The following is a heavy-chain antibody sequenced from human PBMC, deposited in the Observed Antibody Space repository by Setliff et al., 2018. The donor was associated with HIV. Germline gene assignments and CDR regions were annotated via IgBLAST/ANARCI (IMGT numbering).Heavy chain of an antibody. CDR3: AKDFLPSLLVDTSHFDY. J-gene: IGHJ4*02. D-gene: IGHD5-18*01. Sequence: PGGSLRLSCEASAFIFSSYGMHWVRQAPGKGLEWIAFIRYDGSNKYYADSVKGRFTISRDNSKNTLYLEMTSLRAEDTAVYHCAKDFLPSLLVDTSHFDYWGQGTLVTVSS. V-gene: IGHV3-30*02. CDR2: IRYDGSNK. CDR1: AFIFSSYG.